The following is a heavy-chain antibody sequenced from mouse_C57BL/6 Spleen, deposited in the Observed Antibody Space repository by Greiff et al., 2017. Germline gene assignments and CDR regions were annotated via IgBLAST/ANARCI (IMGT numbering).Heavy chain of an antibody. CDR2: ISYDGSN. J-gene: IGHJ1*03. CDR3: ARGTTVVATRYFDV. V-gene: IGHV3-6*01. Sequence: VQLQQSGPGLVKPSQSLSLTCSVTGYSITSGYYWNWIRQFPGNKLEWMGYISYDGSNNYNPSLKNRISITRDTSKNQFFLKLNSVTTEDTATYYCARGTTVVATRYFDVWGTGTTVTVSS. D-gene: IGHD1-1*01. CDR1: GYSITSGYY.